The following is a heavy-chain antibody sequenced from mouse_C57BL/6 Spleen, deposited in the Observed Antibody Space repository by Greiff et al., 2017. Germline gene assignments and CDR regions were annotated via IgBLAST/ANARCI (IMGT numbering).Heavy chain of an antibody. CDR1: GFSLTSYG. Sequence: QVQLQQSGPGLVQPSQSLSITCTVSGFSLTSYGVHWVRQSPGKGLEWLGVIWSGGSTDYNAAFISRLSISKDNPKSQVFFKMNSLQAYDTAIYYCARNYPYYYGSSYWYFDVWGTGTTVTVSS. CDR3: ARNYPYYYGSSYWYFDV. V-gene: IGHV2-2*01. D-gene: IGHD1-1*01. CDR2: IWSGGST. J-gene: IGHJ1*03.